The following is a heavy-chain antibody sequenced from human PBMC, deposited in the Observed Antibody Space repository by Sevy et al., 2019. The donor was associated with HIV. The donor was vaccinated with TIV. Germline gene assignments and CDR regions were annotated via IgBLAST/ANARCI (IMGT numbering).Heavy chain of an antibody. Sequence: ASVKVSCKASGGTFSSYAISWVRQAPGQGLEWMGGIIPIFGTANYAQKFQGRVTITADESTSTAYMELSSLGSEDTAVYYCARVLRYFDWLLYPGHYYYYGMDVWGQGTTVTVSS. V-gene: IGHV1-69*13. CDR2: IIPIFGTA. D-gene: IGHD3-9*01. CDR3: ARVLRYFDWLLYPGHYYYYGMDV. CDR1: GGTFSSYA. J-gene: IGHJ6*02.